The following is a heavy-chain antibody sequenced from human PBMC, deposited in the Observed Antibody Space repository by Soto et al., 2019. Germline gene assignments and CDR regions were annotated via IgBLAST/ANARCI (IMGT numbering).Heavy chain of an antibody. CDR2: IIAHIGNA. CDR3: ARDELDFDY. Sequence: ASVKVSCKTSGGTFSTYAIYWVRQAPGQGLEWMGWIIAHIGNANYAQKLQGRVTMTTDTSTSTAYMELRSLRSDDTAVYYCARDELDFDYWGQGTLVTVSS. D-gene: IGHD3-10*01. J-gene: IGHJ4*02. CDR1: GGTFSTYA. V-gene: IGHV1-18*01.